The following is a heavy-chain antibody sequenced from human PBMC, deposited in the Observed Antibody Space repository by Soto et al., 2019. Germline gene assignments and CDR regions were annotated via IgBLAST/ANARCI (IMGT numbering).Heavy chain of an antibody. CDR3: ARATLGGSYYFDY. CDR1: GGSISSYY. V-gene: IGHV4-59*01. CDR2: IYYSGST. D-gene: IGHD1-26*01. Sequence: QVQLQESGPGLVKPSETLSLTCTVSGGSISSYYWSWIRQPPGKGLEWIGYIYYSGSTNYNPSLKSRVTISVDTSKNQFSLKLSSVTAADTAVYYCARATLGGSYYFDYWGQGTLVTVSS. J-gene: IGHJ4*02.